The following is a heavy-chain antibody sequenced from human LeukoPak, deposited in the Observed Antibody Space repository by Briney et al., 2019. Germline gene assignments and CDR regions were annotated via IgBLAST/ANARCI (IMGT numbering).Heavy chain of an antibody. CDR3: SRDTYSGWYRSTRRSWFFDY. Sequence: KPSETLSLTCAVYGGSYRGYYWSWLRQPPGKGLEWIGEFNHSGSTNYNPSLKSRVTISLDTPKHQFSLKLSSVTAAESAVYYCSRDTYSGWYRSTRRSWFFDYWGRGTLVTVSS. J-gene: IGHJ4*02. V-gene: IGHV4-34*01. CDR2: FNHSGST. CDR1: GGSYRGYY. D-gene: IGHD6-19*01.